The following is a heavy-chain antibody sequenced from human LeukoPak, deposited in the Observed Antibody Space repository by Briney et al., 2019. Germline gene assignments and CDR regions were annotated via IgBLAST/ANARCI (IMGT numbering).Heavy chain of an antibody. CDR3: AKASGYSSSWPTH. CDR2: ISWNSGSI. CDR1: GFTFDDYA. Sequence: PGRSLRLSCAASGFTFDDYAMHWVRHAPGKGLEWVSGISWNSGSIGYADSVKGRFTISRDNAKNSLYLRMNSLRAEDTALYYCAKASGYSSSWPTHWGQGTLVTVSS. J-gene: IGHJ4*02. V-gene: IGHV3-9*01. D-gene: IGHD6-13*01.